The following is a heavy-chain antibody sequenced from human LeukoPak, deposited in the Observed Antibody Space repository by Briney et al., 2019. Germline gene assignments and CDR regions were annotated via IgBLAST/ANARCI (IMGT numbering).Heavy chain of an antibody. J-gene: IGHJ4*02. Sequence: NPSETLSLPCAVYGGSFSGYYWSWIRQPPGKGLEWIGEINHSGSTNYNPSLKSRVTISVDTSKNQFSLKLSSVTAADTAVYYCARGSFDYGSNPQSWGQGTLVTVSS. V-gene: IGHV4-34*01. CDR3: ARGSFDYGSNPQS. CDR1: GGSFSGYY. CDR2: INHSGST. D-gene: IGHD4-23*01.